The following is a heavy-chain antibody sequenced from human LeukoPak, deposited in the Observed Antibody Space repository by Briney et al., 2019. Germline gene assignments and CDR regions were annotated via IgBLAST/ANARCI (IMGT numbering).Heavy chain of an antibody. J-gene: IGHJ4*02. D-gene: IGHD3-10*01. CDR3: AKDRYYYGSGYYFDY. CDR1: GFTFSSYW. V-gene: IGHV3-74*01. CDR2: INSDGSST. Sequence: GGSLRLSCAASGFTFSSYWMHWVRQAPGKGLVWVSRINSDGSSTSYADSVKGRFTISRDNAKNTLYLQMNSLRAEDTAVYYCAKDRYYYGSGYYFDYWGQGTLVTVSS.